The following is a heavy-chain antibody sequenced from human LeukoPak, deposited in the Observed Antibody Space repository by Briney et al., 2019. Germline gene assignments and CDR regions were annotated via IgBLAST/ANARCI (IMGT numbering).Heavy chain of an antibody. CDR3: ARRGITMVRGP. V-gene: IGHV4-34*01. CDR1: GGSFSGYY. Sequence: SETLSLTCAVYGGSFSGYYWSWIRQPPGKGLEWIGEINHSGSTNYNPSLKSRVTISVDTSKNQFSLKLSSVTAADTAVYYCARRGITMVRGPWGQGTLVTVSS. CDR2: INHSGST. D-gene: IGHD3-10*01. J-gene: IGHJ4*02.